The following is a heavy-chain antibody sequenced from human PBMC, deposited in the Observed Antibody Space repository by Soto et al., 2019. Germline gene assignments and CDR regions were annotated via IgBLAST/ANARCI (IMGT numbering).Heavy chain of an antibody. CDR3: ARPRIVGATGAFDI. V-gene: IGHV3-33*01. CDR2: IWYDGSNK. D-gene: IGHD1-26*01. J-gene: IGHJ3*02. CDR1: GFTFSSYG. Sequence: GGSLRLSCAASGFTFSSYGMHWVRQAPGKGLEWVAVIWYDGSNKYYADSVKGRFTISRDNSKNTLYLQMNSLRAEDTAVYYCARPRIVGATGAFDIWGQGTMVTVSS.